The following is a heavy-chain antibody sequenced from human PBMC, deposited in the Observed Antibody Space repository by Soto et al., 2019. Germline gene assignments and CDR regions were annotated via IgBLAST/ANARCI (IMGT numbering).Heavy chain of an antibody. CDR1: AFTFSDYA. D-gene: IGHD1-26*01. J-gene: IGHJ2*01. CDR2: ISYDGSGT. CDR3: ARDARIGTDWYFAL. V-gene: IGHV3-30-3*01. Sequence: QVQLVESGGGVVQPGRSLRLSCVGSAFTFSDYAIHWVRQAPGKGLDWVAAISYDGSGTYYADSVKGRFTISRDNSKNTLYLQMNSLTVEDTAVYYCARDARIGTDWYFALWGRGTLVTVSS.